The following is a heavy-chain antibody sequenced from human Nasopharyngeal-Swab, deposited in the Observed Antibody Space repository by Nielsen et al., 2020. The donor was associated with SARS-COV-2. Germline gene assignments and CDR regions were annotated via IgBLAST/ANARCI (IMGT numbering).Heavy chain of an antibody. J-gene: IGHJ6*02. D-gene: IGHD6-6*01. Sequence: GESLKISCAASGFTFSSYAMHWVRQAPGKGLEWVAVISYDGSNKYYADSVKGRFTISRDNSKNTLYLQMNSLRAEDTAVYYCARDLWPAFIASHGMGVWGQGTTVTVSS. CDR1: GFTFSSYA. CDR2: ISYDGSNK. V-gene: IGHV3-30*04. CDR3: ARDLWPAFIASHGMGV.